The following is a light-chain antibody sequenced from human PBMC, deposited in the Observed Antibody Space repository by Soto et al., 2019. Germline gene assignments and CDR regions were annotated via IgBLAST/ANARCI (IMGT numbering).Light chain of an antibody. Sequence: QSALTQPASVSGSPGQSITISCTGTSSDVGSNNLVSWYQQHPGQAPKLMIYEVTKRPLGVSTRFSASKSGNTASLTISGLQAEDEADYYCCSYVGSRAVFGGGTQLAVL. J-gene: IGLJ7*01. V-gene: IGLV2-23*02. CDR3: CSYVGSRAV. CDR1: SSDVGSNNL. CDR2: EVT.